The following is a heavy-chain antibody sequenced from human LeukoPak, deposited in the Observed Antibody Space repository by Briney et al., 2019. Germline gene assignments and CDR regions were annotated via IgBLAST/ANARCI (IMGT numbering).Heavy chain of an antibody. V-gene: IGHV3-23*01. CDR3: ARDQYSSLPYYYYMDV. D-gene: IGHD6-6*01. J-gene: IGHJ6*03. Sequence: PGGSLRLSCAAPGFTFSTYVMSWVRQTPGKGLEWVSTISNSGGSTYNADSVKGRFTISRDNSKNTLYLQMNSLRAEDTAVYYCARDQYSSLPYYYYMDVWGKGTTVTVSS. CDR1: GFTFSTYV. CDR2: ISNSGGST.